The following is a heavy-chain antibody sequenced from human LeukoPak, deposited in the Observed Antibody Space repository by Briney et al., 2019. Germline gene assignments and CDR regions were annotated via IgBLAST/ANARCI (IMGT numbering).Heavy chain of an antibody. CDR3: ARGVGVRGVISQPFEV. J-gene: IGHJ4*02. Sequence: GGSLRLSCAASGFSVNSDYMTWVRQPPGKGLEWVGVIFAGGAPYYADSVKGRFTFSRDISKNILYVQMNSLRVEDTAVYYCARGVGVRGVISQPFEVWGQGTLVIVSS. CDR2: IFAGGAP. D-gene: IGHD3-10*01. V-gene: IGHV3-53*01. CDR1: GFSVNSDY.